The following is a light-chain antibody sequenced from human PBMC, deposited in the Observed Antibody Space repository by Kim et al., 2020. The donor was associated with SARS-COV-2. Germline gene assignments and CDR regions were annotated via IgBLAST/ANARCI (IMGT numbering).Light chain of an antibody. V-gene: IGLV1-44*01. CDR3: AAWDDSLNGPV. Sequence: GQRVTLSCSGSRSNIGSNTVNWYQQLPGTAPKLLIDSDNQRPSGVPDRFSGSKSGTSASLAISGLQSEDEADYYCAAWDDSLNGPVFGGGTQLTVL. J-gene: IGLJ3*02. CDR2: SDN. CDR1: RSNIGSNT.